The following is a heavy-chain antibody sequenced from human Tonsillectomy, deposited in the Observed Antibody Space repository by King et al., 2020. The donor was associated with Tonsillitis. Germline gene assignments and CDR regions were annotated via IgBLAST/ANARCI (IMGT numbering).Heavy chain of an antibody. CDR1: GFTFSSYN. CDR2: ISSSSIYI. Sequence: VQLVESGGGLVKPGGSLRLSCAASGFTFSSYNMYWVRQAPGKGLEWGSSISSSSIYIYYADSVKGRFTISRDNAKNSLYLQMNSRRAEDSAVYYCARDRSSGWPDAFDIWGQGTMVTVSS. V-gene: IGHV3-21*01. J-gene: IGHJ3*02. D-gene: IGHD6-19*01. CDR3: ARDRSSGWPDAFDI.